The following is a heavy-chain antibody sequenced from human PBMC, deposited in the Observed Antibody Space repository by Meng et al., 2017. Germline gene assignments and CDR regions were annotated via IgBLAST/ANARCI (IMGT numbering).Heavy chain of an antibody. CDR2: IGGSATIT. CDR3: LDEAPLSDY. V-gene: IGHV3-74*01. CDR1: RFSVNNFW. Sequence: EVQVLGAEGGLVRCGGSLRLYIAASRFSVNNFWRHWVGQVPGKGWVWVSRIGGSATITNYADCVKGRFTIYRSNAKNTLYLQMNSLRPAATAVYFWLDEAPLSDYWGQGSLVTVSS. J-gene: IGHJ4*02. D-gene: IGHD1-1*01.